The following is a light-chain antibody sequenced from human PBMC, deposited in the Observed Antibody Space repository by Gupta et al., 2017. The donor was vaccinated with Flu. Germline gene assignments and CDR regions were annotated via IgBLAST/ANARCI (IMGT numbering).Light chain of an antibody. CDR1: QSVSTY. J-gene: IGKJ4*01. CDR3: QQSSNTPLT. Sequence: DIQMTQSPSSLSASVGDRVTITCRASQSVSTYLNWYQQKPRKAPKLLIYGVSSLQSGVPSRFSGSGSGTDFTLTISSLQPEDFATYYCQQSSNTPLTFGGGTNVEIK. CDR2: GVS. V-gene: IGKV1-39*01.